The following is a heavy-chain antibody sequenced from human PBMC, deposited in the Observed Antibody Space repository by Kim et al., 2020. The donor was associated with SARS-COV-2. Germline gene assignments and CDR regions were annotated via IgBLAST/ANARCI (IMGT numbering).Heavy chain of an antibody. CDR1: GDSTSSGGYY. D-gene: IGHD2-21*01. V-gene: IGHV4-31*03. CDR2: IYSSGST. CDR3: ARSDGYSFDF. J-gene: IGHJ4*02. Sequence: SETLSLTCTVSGDSTSSGGYYWTWIRQHPGKGLEWIGYIYSSGSTYYSPSLKSRITISVDTSKDRFSLKLSSVTAAYTAVYYCARSDGYSFDFWGQGTLVTVSS.